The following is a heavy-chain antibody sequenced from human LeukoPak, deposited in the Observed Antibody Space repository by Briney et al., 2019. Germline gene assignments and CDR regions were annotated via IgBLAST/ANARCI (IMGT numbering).Heavy chain of an antibody. Sequence: SQTLSLTCTVSGGSISSGSYYWSWIRQPAGKGLEWIGRIYTSGSTNYNPSLKSRVTISVDTSKNQFSLKLSSVTAADTAVYYCARELLRYFDWLPHLTVALDIWGQGTMVTVSS. CDR1: GGSISSGSYY. CDR3: ARELLRYFDWLPHLTVALDI. V-gene: IGHV4-61*02. J-gene: IGHJ3*02. CDR2: IYTSGST. D-gene: IGHD3-9*01.